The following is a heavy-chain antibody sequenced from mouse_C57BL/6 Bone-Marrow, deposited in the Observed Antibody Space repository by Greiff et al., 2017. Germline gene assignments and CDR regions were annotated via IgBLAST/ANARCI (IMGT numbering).Heavy chain of an antibody. CDR2: IDPANGNT. V-gene: IGHV14-3*01. D-gene: IGHD1-1*01. Sequence: VQLQQSVAELVRPGASVKLSCTASGFNIKNTYMHWVKQRPEQGLEWIGRIDPANGNTKYAPKFQGKATITADTSSNTAYLQLSSLTSEDTAIYYGASTVVARDWYFDVWGTGTTVTVAS. CDR1: GFNIKNTY. CDR3: ASTVVARDWYFDV. J-gene: IGHJ1*03.